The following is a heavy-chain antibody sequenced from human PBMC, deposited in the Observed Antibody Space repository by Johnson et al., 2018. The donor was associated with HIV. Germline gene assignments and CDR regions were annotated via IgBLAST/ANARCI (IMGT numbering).Heavy chain of an antibody. CDR1: GFSFSNAW. J-gene: IGHJ3*01. Sequence: VQLVESGGGVVQPGRSLRLSCAASGFSFSNAWMSWVRQAPGKGLEWVGRIKSKTDGGTTDYAAPVKGRFTISRDDSKNTLYLQMNSLKTEDTAMYYCTTDPWWNGYHAFDGWGQGTMVTVSS. CDR3: TTDPWWNGYHAFDG. CDR2: IKSKTDGGTT. V-gene: IGHV3-15*01. D-gene: IGHD1-1*01.